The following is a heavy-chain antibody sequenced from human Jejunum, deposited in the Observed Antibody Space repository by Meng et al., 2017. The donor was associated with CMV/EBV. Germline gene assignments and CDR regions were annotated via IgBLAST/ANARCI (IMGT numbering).Heavy chain of an antibody. CDR1: GLAFARYW. CDR3: ARGVWGLGDY. Sequence: SCAASGLAFARYWMHWVREVPGEGLMWVSRINSDGSRTDYADSVKGRFTISRDNAKNTLYLQMNSLRAEDTAVYYCARGVWGLGDYWGQGTLVTVSS. V-gene: IGHV3-74*01. J-gene: IGHJ4*02. CDR2: INSDGSRT. D-gene: IGHD2-8*01.